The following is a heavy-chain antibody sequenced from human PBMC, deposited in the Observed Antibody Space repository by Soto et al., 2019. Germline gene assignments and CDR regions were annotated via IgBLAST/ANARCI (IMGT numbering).Heavy chain of an antibody. CDR1: RFTFTSYA. CDR3: AKDVEGGSLFRGAFDY. V-gene: IGHV3-23*01. CDR2: ISASGGAT. D-gene: IGHD1-26*01. Sequence: EVELLESGGGLVQPGGSLRLSCVASRFTFTSYAMSWVRQAPGKGLEWVAAISASGGATIHADSVKGRLTISRDNSKNTLYLQMNSLRAEDTAVYYCAKDVEGGSLFRGAFDYWGQGTQLTVSS. J-gene: IGHJ4*02.